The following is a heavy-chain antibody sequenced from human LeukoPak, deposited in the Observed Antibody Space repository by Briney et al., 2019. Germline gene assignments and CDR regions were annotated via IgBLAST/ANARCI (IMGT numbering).Heavy chain of an antibody. J-gene: IGHJ6*02. CDR2: IIPIFGTA. CDR1: GGTFSSYA. V-gene: IGHV1-69*13. D-gene: IGHD4-11*01. CDR3: AYRAGRMGYYYYGMDV. Sequence: SVKVSCKASGGTFSSYAISWVRQAPGQGLEWMGGIIPIFGTANYAQKFQGRVTITADESTSTAYMELSSLRSEDTAVYYCAYRAGRMGYYYYGMDVWGQGTTVTVSS.